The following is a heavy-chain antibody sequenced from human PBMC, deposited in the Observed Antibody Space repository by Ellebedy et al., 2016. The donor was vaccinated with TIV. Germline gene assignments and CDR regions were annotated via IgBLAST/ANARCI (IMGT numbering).Heavy chain of an antibody. V-gene: IGHV3-7*01. CDR2: INADGSLE. CDR3: ARDIGYNCFDH. CDR1: GFSISSYW. J-gene: IGHJ5*02. Sequence: GESLKISCAASGFSISSYWMSWVRQTPGKGLEWVANINADGSLEYYVDSVKGRFTISRDNAKNSLCLQMNSLRAEDTALYYCARDIGYNCFDHWGQGNLVTVSA. D-gene: IGHD5-12*01.